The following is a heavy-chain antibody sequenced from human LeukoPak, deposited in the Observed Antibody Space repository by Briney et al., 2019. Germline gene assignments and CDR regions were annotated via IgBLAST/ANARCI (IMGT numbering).Heavy chain of an antibody. D-gene: IGHD6-13*01. J-gene: IGHJ5*02. CDR2: IYPADSDT. V-gene: IGHV5-51*01. CDR3: ARGEYGSNWPRPWFDH. Sequence: GVSLQISCKGSGYSFTSYWIGWVRQMPGKGLEWMGIIYPADSDTRYSPSFQGQVTFSADKSISTAYLQWSSLKASDTAMYYCARGEYGSNWPRPWFDHWGRGTLVTVSS. CDR1: GYSFTSYW.